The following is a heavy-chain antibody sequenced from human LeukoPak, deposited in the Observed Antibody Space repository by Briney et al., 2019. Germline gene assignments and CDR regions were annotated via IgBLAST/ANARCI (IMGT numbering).Heavy chain of an antibody. CDR2: MNPNSGNT. CDR1: GYTFTSYD. CDR3: ARSYYGSGSYYFDY. J-gene: IGHJ4*02. D-gene: IGHD3-10*01. Sequence: ASVKVSCKASGYTFTSYDINWVRQATGQGLEWMGWMNPNSGNTGYAQKIQGRVTTTRNTSISTAYMELSSLRSEDTAVYYCARSYYGSGSYYFDYWGQGTLVTVSS. V-gene: IGHV1-8*01.